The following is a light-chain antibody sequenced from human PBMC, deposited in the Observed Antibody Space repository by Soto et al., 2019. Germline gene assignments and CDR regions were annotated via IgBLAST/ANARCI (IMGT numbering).Light chain of an antibody. CDR3: CSYAGSRVV. Sequence: QSVLTQPRSVSGSPGQSVTISCTGTSSDVGGYNSVSWYQHHPGKAPKLMIYDVTKRPSGVPDRFSGSKSGNTASLTISGLQAEDEDDYYCCSYAGSRVVFGGGTKLTVL. CDR2: DVT. V-gene: IGLV2-11*01. CDR1: SSDVGGYNS. J-gene: IGLJ2*01.